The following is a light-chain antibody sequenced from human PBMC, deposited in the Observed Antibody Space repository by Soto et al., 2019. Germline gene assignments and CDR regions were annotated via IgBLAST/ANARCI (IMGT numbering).Light chain of an antibody. J-gene: IGKJ4*01. Sequence: EIFLTQSPFTLSLSPGEIATLSCRASQSVSSSYLAWYQQKPGQAPRLLIYGASSRATGIPDRFSGSGSGTDFTLTISRLEPEDFAVYYCQQYGSSLGVTFGGGTKV. CDR2: GAS. CDR1: QSVSSSY. CDR3: QQYGSSLGVT. V-gene: IGKV3-20*01.